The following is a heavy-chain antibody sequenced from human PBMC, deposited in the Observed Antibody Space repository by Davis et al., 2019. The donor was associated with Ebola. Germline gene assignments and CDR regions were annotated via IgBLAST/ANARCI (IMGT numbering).Heavy chain of an antibody. J-gene: IGHJ4*02. CDR2: INPNSGNT. Sequence: ASVKVSCKASGYTFTGYYIHWVRQAPGQGLEWMGRINPNSGNTNYVQNFQGRVTMTRDTSISTAYMELSSLRSEDTAVYYCARIGAGYQEGVVDYWGQGTLVTVSS. D-gene: IGHD3-9*01. CDR3: ARIGAGYQEGVVDY. CDR1: GYTFTGYY. V-gene: IGHV1-2*06.